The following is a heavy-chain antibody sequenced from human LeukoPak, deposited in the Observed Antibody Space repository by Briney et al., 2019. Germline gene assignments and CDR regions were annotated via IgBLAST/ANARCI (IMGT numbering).Heavy chain of an antibody. D-gene: IGHD5-18*01. V-gene: IGHV1-2*02. CDR1: GYTFTGYY. Sequence: APVKVSCKASGYTFTGYYMHWVRQAPGQGLEWMGWINPNSGGTNSAQRFQGRVTMTRDTSISTAYMELSRLRSDDTAVYYCAREHPEGGYLRDPYPFDYWGQGTLVTVSS. J-gene: IGHJ4*02. CDR3: AREHPEGGYLRDPYPFDY. CDR2: INPNSGGT.